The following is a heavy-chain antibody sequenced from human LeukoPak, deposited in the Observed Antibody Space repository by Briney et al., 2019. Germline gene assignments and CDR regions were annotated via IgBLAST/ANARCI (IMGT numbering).Heavy chain of an antibody. D-gene: IGHD2-15*01. Sequence: PGRSLRLSCVASGFTSGDYAMSWVRQAPGKGLEWVSLISGDGGNTYYADSVKGRFTISRDNSKNSLYLQMNSLRTEDTALYYCAKVQGYCGGGSCYHWFDPWGQGTLVTVSS. CDR3: AKVQGYCGGGSCYHWFDP. CDR2: ISGDGGNT. CDR1: GFTSGDYA. J-gene: IGHJ5*02. V-gene: IGHV3-43*02.